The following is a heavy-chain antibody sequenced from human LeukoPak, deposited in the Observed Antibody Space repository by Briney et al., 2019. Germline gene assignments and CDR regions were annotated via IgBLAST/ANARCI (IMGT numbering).Heavy chain of an antibody. Sequence: PGGSLRLSCAASGFTFSSSWMHWVRRAPGKGLVWVSRINSDGSSTTYADSVKGRFTISRDNAENTLYLQMNSLRAEDTAVYYCARDRHDYVWGSYRYIDYWGQGTLVTVSS. CDR1: GFTFSSSW. CDR3: ARDRHDYVWGSYRYIDY. V-gene: IGHV3-74*01. J-gene: IGHJ4*02. CDR2: INSDGSST. D-gene: IGHD3-16*02.